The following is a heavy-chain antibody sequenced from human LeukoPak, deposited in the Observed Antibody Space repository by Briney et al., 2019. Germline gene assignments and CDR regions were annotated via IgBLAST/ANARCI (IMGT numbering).Heavy chain of an antibody. CDR3: ARGDYGDQYFDY. CDR1: GFTFSSYA. V-gene: IGHV3-30-3*01. CDR2: IPYDGSNK. Sequence: PGGSLRLSCAASGFTFSSYAMHWVRQAPGKGLEWVAVIPYDGSNKYYADSVKGRFTISRDNSRNTLYLQMNSLRAEDTAVYYCARGDYGDQYFDYWGQGTLVTVSS. D-gene: IGHD4-17*01. J-gene: IGHJ4*02.